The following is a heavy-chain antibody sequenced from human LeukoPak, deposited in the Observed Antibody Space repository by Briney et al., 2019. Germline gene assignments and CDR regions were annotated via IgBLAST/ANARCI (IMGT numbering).Heavy chain of an antibody. J-gene: IGHJ5*02. V-gene: IGHV1-8*01. CDR2: MNPNSGNT. CDR1: GYTFTSYD. Sequence: ASVKVSCKASGYTFTSYDINWVRQATGQGLEWMGRMNPNSGNTGYAQKFQGRVTMTRNTSISTAYMELSSLRSEDTAVYYCARVRIAAAGTKGWFDPWGQGTLVTVSS. CDR3: ARVRIAAAGTKGWFDP. D-gene: IGHD6-13*01.